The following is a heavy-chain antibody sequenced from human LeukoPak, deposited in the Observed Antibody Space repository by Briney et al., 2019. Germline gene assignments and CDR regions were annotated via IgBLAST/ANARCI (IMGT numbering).Heavy chain of an antibody. D-gene: IGHD4-11*01. V-gene: IGHV4-59*01. J-gene: IGHJ4*02. CDR1: GGSIRSYY. CDR2: IYYSGST. CDR3: ARTGSTVTMLYPFDH. Sequence: PSETLSLTCTVSGGSIRSYYWSWIRQPPGKGLEWIEYIYYSGSTNYNPSLKSRVSISVDTSKNQFSLKLSSVTAADTAVYYCARTGSTVTMLYPFDHWGQGTLVTVSS.